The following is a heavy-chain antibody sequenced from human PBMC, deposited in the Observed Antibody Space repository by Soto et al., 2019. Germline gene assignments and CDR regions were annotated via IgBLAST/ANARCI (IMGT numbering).Heavy chain of an antibody. D-gene: IGHD3-10*01. CDR2: ISYSGST. J-gene: IGHJ5*02. CDR3: AGSLLNWFDP. Sequence: QVQLQESGPGLVKPSQTLSLTCTVSGGSISSGVYYWSWIRQHPGKGLAWMGYISYSGSTYYNPSLKCRVTISVDTSKNPFSLKLSSVTAADTAVYYCAGSLLNWFDPWGQGTLVTVSS. CDR1: GGSISSGVYY. V-gene: IGHV4-31*03.